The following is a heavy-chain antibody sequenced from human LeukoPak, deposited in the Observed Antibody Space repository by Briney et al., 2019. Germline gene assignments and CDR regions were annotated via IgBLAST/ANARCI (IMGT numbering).Heavy chain of an antibody. CDR1: GFTFSSFT. CDR3: ARAWPENYYDTSGYY. Sequence: GGSLRLSCAASGFTFSSFTMNWVRQAPGKGLEWVSSISSSASYIYYADSVKGRFTISRDNAKNSLYLQMNSLRTEDTAVYYCARAWPENYYDTSGYYWGQGTLVTVSS. V-gene: IGHV3-21*01. CDR2: ISSSASYI. D-gene: IGHD3-22*01. J-gene: IGHJ4*02.